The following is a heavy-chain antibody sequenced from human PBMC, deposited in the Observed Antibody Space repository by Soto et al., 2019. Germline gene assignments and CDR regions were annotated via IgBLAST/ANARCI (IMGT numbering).Heavy chain of an antibody. Sequence: ASVKVSCKAPGYTFTSYDINWVRQATGQGLEWMGWMNPNSGNTGYAQKFQGRVTMTRNTSISTAYMELSSLRSEDTAVYYCARGVRATGTTGYYYYMDVWGKGTTVTVSS. CDR2: MNPNSGNT. J-gene: IGHJ6*03. V-gene: IGHV1-8*01. D-gene: IGHD1-7*01. CDR1: GYTFTSYD. CDR3: ARGVRATGTTGYYYYMDV.